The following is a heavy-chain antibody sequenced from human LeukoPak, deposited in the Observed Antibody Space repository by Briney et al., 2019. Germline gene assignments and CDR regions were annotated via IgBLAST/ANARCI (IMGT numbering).Heavy chain of an antibody. J-gene: IGHJ4*02. V-gene: IGHV4-39*01. CDR1: GGSISSSSYY. CDR2: IYYSGST. D-gene: IGHD3-10*01. Sequence: SQTLSLTCTVSGGSISSSSYYWGWIRQPPGKGLEWIGSIYYSGSTYYNPSLKSRVTISVDTSKNQFSLKLSSVTAADTAVYYCARRGLGGSVYWGQGTLVTVSS. CDR3: ARRGLGGSVY.